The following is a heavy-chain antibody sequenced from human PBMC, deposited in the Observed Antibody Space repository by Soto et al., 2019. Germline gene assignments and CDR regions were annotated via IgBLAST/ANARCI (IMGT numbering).Heavy chain of an antibody. V-gene: IGHV1-18*04. CDR1: GYTFTICG. D-gene: IGHD3-22*01. CDR3: ARVDSYDSSGYYGY. Sequence: QVQLVQSGAEVKKPGASVKVSCKDSGYTFTICGISWVRQAPGQGLEWMGWIIGYNGNTDYAQNLQDRVTLTTDASTSSVYMELRSLRSDDTAVYYCARVDSYDSSGYYGYWGQGTLITVSS. CDR2: IIGYNGNT. J-gene: IGHJ4*02.